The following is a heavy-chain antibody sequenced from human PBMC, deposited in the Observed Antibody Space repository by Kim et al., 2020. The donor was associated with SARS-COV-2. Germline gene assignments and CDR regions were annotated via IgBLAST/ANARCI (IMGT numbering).Heavy chain of an antibody. CDR3: ARDQGGKIGGFDY. CDR2: IYHSGST. J-gene: IGHJ4*02. D-gene: IGHD3-10*01. Sequence: TLSLTCAVSGGSISSGGYSWSWIRQPPGKGLEWIGYIYHSGSTYYNPSLKSRVTISVDRSKNQFSLKLSSVTAADTAVYYCARDQGGKIGGFDYWGQGTLVTVSS. CDR1: GGSISSGGYS. V-gene: IGHV4-30-2*01.